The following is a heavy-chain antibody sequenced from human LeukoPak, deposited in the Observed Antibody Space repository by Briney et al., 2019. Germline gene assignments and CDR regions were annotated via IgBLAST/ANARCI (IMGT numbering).Heavy chain of an antibody. CDR3: AKSCNSGNCYYNY. V-gene: IGHV3-23*01. J-gene: IGHJ4*02. Sequence: GGSLRLSCAVSGVTFSDYAMSWVRQAPGKGLEWVSGISGSGSSTYYADSVKGRFTISRDNSENTLSLQMNSLRADDTAIYYCAKSCNSGNCYYNYWGQGTLVTVSS. CDR1: GVTFSDYA. CDR2: ISGSGSST. D-gene: IGHD2/OR15-2a*01.